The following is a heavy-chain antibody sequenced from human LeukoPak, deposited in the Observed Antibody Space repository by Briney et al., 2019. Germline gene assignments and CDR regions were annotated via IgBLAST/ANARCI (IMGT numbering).Heavy chain of an antibody. V-gene: IGHV4-39*02. CDR3: ARDLESSSSGQYFDY. CDR2: ICSGGNT. Sequence: SETLSLTCTVSGGSVSSNYYWGWIRQPPGKGLEWIGSICSGGNTCYNPSLESRVTISADSSKNHFFLQLTSATAADTAVYFCARDLESSSSGQYFDYWGQGTLVTVSS. CDR1: GGSVSSNYY. D-gene: IGHD6-6*01. J-gene: IGHJ4*02.